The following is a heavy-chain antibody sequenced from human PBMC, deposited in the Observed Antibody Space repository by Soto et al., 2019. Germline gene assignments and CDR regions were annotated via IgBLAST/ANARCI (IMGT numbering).Heavy chain of an antibody. D-gene: IGHD3-22*01. V-gene: IGHV3-30-3*01. Sequence: QVQLVDSGGGVVQPGGSLRLSCAASGFTFSSYAMHWDRQAPGKGLEWVAFISHDGNTTFYADSVKGRFSISRDNSKNTLYLQMNGLRTEDTAMFYCSRPLYYYDNTTYSDGQPADYWVLGTLVTVPS. J-gene: IGHJ4*02. CDR2: ISHDGNTT. CDR3: SRPLYYYDNTTYSDGQPADY. CDR1: GFTFSSYA.